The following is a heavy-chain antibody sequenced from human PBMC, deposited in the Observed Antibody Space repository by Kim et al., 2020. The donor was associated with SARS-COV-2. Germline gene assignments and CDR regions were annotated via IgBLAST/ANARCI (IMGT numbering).Heavy chain of an antibody. V-gene: IGHV5-51*01. CDR3: ARSPFDIAAAGTTYYYMDV. Sequence: GESLQISCKGSGYSFTSYWIGWVRQMPGKGLEWMGIIYPGDSDTRYSPSFQGQVTISADKSISTAYLQWSSLKASDTAMYYCARSPFDIAAAGTTYYYMDVWGKGTTVTVSS. CDR1: GYSFTSYW. J-gene: IGHJ6*03. D-gene: IGHD6-13*01. CDR2: IYPGDSDT.